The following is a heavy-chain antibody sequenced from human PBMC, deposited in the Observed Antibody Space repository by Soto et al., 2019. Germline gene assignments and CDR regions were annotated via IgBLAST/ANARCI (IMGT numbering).Heavy chain of an antibody. V-gene: IGHV3-21*01. Sequence: GGSLRLSCAASGFTFSSYSMNWVRQAPGKGLEWVSSISSSSSYIYYADSVKGRFTISTANAKIPLTLQISARTAENTPVYYFATRAAWVGANHIWGQGTLVTVSS. J-gene: IGHJ3*02. CDR1: GFTFSSYS. CDR3: ATRAAWVGANHI. D-gene: IGHD1-26*01. CDR2: ISSSSSYI.